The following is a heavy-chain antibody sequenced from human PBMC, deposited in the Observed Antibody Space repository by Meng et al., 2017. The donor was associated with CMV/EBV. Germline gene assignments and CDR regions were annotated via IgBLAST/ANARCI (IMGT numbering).Heavy chain of an antibody. V-gene: IGHV1-2*02. D-gene: IGHD2-2*01. Sequence: ASVKVSCKASGYTFTGYYMHWVRQAPGQGLEWMGWINPNSGGTNYAQKFQGGVTMTRDTSISTAYMELSRLKSDDTAVYYCARVEGGYCSSTSCFDYWGQGTLVTVSS. CDR1: GYTFTGYY. CDR3: ARVEGGYCSSTSCFDY. J-gene: IGHJ4*02. CDR2: INPNSGGT.